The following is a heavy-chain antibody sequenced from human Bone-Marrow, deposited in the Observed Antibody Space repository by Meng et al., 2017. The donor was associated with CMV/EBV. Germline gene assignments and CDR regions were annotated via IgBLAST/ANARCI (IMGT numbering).Heavy chain of an antibody. Sequence: VRLWDAGGGLEQPWGSLRLSCAASGFMFRNYAMSWVRQAPGKGLEWVSALSATGGNTYYADSVKGRFTVSRDNSKNIMYLQMNNLRGEDTARYYCAKDPGSGYWVYWGQGTLVTVSS. CDR3: AKDPGSGYWVY. D-gene: IGHD3-22*01. J-gene: IGHJ4*01. V-gene: IGHV3-23*01. CDR1: GFMFRNYA. CDR2: LSATGGNT.